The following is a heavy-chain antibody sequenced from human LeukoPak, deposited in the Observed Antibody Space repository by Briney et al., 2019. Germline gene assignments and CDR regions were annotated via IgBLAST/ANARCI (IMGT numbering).Heavy chain of an antibody. CDR3: AKKAQYNGNYPLDY. V-gene: IGHV3-23*01. J-gene: IGHJ4*02. CDR2: TSDRGDYT. D-gene: IGHD1-26*01. Sequence: GSLSLSCAASGFPFTSYSMSWVRQAPGKGLEWVSGTSDRGDYTYYADSVKGRFTISRDNSKNTLYLQMNSLRAEDTALYFCAKKAQYNGNYPLDYWGQGTLVTVSS. CDR1: GFPFTSYS.